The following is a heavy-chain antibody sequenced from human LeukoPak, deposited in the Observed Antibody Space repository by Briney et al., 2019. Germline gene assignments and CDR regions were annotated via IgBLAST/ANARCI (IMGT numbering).Heavy chain of an antibody. CDR1: GGSFSGYY. CDR2: INHSGST. Sequence: PETLSLTCAVYGGSFSGYYWSWIRQPPGKGLEWIGEINHSGSTNYNPSLKSRVTISVDTSKNQFSLKLSSVTAADTAVYYCARILADYVWGSYRDDWGQGTLVTVSS. J-gene: IGHJ4*02. V-gene: IGHV4-34*01. D-gene: IGHD3-16*02. CDR3: ARILADYVWGSYRDD.